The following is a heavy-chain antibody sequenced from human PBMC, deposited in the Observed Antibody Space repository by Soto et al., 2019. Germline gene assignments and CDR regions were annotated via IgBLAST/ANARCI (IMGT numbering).Heavy chain of an antibody. CDR3: ARRIMITFGGVIVNAFDI. CDR1: GGSISSSSYY. J-gene: IGHJ3*02. D-gene: IGHD3-16*02. V-gene: IGHV4-39*01. CDR2: IYYSGST. Sequence: SETLSLTCTVSGGSISSSSYYWGWIRQPPGKGLEWIGSIYYSGSTYYNPSLKSRVTISVDTSKNQFSLKLSSVTAADTAVYYCARRIMITFGGVIVNAFDIWGQGTMVTVSS.